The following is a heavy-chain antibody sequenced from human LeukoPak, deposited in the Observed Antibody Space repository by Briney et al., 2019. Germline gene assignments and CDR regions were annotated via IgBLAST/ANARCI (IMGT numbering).Heavy chain of an antibody. V-gene: IGHV4-34*01. D-gene: IGHD2/OR15-2a*01. CDR3: ARGLSVLLNYYYYYMDV. Sequence: KPSETLSLTCAVYGGSFSGYYWSWIRQPPGKGLEWIGEINHSGSTNYNPSLKSRVTISVDTSKNQFSLKLSSVTAADTAVYYCARGLSVLLNYYYYYMDVWGKGTTVTVSS. CDR2: INHSGST. CDR1: GGSFSGYY. J-gene: IGHJ6*03.